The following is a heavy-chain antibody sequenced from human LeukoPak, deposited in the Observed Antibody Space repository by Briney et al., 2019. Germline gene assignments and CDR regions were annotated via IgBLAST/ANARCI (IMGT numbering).Heavy chain of an antibody. Sequence: GGSLALSCASSGFSFSTPWMTWVRQAPGKALECISVIYSDGNTLYADSVKGRFSISRHNIKNTLYLQMNSLRDEDTAVYYCARDAGYSSGWTEGNFDYWGQGTLVTVSS. CDR3: ARDAGYSSGWTEGNFDY. J-gene: IGHJ4*02. V-gene: IGHV3-66*01. D-gene: IGHD6-19*01. CDR2: IYSDGNT. CDR1: GFSFSTPW.